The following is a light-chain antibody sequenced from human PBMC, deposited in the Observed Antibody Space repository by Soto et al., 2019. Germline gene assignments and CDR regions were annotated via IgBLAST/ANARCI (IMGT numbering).Light chain of an antibody. V-gene: IGLV2-23*01. J-gene: IGLJ3*02. CDR2: EGN. CDR1: TRDVGSYTL. CDR3: CSYAGTSSWL. Sequence: QSALTQPASVSGSPGQSITISCLGTTRDVGSYTLVSRYQQHPGKAPKIIIYEGNKRPSGVSNRFSGSKSGNTASLTISGLQAEDEAEYYCCSYAGTSSWLFGGGTKLTVL.